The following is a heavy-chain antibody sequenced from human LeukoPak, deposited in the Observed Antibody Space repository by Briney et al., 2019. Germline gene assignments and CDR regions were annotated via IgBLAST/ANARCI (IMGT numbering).Heavy chain of an antibody. D-gene: IGHD2-8*01. Sequence: SQTLSLTCTVSGGSISSGTYYWSWIRQPAGKGLEWIGRIYTSGSTNYNPSLKSRVTMSVDTSKNQFSLKLSSVTAADTAVYYCARDAVLIVYGYYYYYMDVWGKGTTVTVSS. CDR2: IYTSGST. CDR3: ARDAVLIVYGYYYYYMDV. J-gene: IGHJ6*03. CDR1: GGSISSGTYY. V-gene: IGHV4-61*02.